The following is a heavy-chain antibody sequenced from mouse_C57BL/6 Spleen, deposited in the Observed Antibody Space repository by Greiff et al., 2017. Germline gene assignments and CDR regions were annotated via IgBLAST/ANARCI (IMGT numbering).Heavy chain of an antibody. CDR1: GYTFTSYT. CDR2: INTCSGYT. Sequence: QVQLKESGAELARPGASLKMSCKASGYTFTSYTMHWVKQRPGQGLEWIGYINTCSGYTKYNQQLKDKVTLPPDPSSSTAYMQLSSLTSVDAAVYYCARIGFAYWGQGTLVTVSA. CDR3: ARIGFAY. V-gene: IGHV1-4*01. J-gene: IGHJ3*01.